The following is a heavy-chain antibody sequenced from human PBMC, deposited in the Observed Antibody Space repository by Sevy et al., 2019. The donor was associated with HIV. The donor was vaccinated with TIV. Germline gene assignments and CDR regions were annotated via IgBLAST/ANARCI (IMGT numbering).Heavy chain of an antibody. Sequence: GGSLRLSCAASGFTFSSYAMHWVRQAPGKGLEWVAVISYDGSNKYYADSVKGRFTISRDNSKNTLYLQMNSLRAEDTAVYYCARSFDDWLLSAFDYWGQGTMVTVSS. J-gene: IGHJ4*02. V-gene: IGHV3-30-3*01. CDR2: ISYDGSNK. CDR1: GFTFSSYA. CDR3: ARSFDDWLLSAFDY. D-gene: IGHD3-9*01.